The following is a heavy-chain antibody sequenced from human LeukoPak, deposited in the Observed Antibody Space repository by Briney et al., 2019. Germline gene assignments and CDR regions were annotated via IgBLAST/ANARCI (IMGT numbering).Heavy chain of an antibody. D-gene: IGHD2-15*01. CDR2: ISYDGSNK. Sequence: GGSLRLSCAASGFTFSSYAMNWVRQAPGKGLEWVAVISYDGSNKYYADSVKGRFTISRDNSTNTLYLQMNSLRAEDTAVYYCAKGGDCSGGSCYSITYYYYGMDVWGQGTTVTVSS. J-gene: IGHJ6*02. CDR1: GFTFSSYA. V-gene: IGHV3-30*18. CDR3: AKGGDCSGGSCYSITYYYYGMDV.